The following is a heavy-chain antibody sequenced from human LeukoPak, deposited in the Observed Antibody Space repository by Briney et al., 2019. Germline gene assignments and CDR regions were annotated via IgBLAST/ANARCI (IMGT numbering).Heavy chain of an antibody. Sequence: GGSLRLSCAASGFTFSSYWMSWVRQAPGKGLEWVANIKQDGSEKYYVDSVKGRFTISRDNAKNSLYLQMNSLRAEDTAVYYCARAGRGTRDGEMAFDIWGQGTMVTVSS. J-gene: IGHJ3*02. CDR1: GFTFSSYW. CDR2: IKQDGSEK. D-gene: IGHD3-10*01. CDR3: ARAGRGTRDGEMAFDI. V-gene: IGHV3-7*01.